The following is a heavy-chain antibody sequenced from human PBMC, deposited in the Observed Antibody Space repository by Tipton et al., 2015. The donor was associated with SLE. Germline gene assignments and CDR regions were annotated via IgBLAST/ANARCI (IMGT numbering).Heavy chain of an antibody. D-gene: IGHD6-19*01. CDR3: AGGLAVAGTRDY. V-gene: IGHV4-59*01. CDR1: GVSFSSYY. J-gene: IGHJ4*02. Sequence: TLSLTCTVSGVSFSSYYWSWIRQPPGKRLEWIGYVFYTGSTKYNPSLDRRVTISVDTSKNQFSLKLGSVTAADTAIYYCAGGLAVAGTRDYWGQGTLVTVSS. CDR2: VFYTGST.